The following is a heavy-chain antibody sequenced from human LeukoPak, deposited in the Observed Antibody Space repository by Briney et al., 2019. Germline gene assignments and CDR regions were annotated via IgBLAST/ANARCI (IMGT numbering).Heavy chain of an antibody. J-gene: IGHJ4*02. CDR1: GGSFSSYY. D-gene: IGHD6-13*01. CDR3: ARGSSSNSWYFDY. V-gene: IGHV4-34*01. CDR2: IHYSGSY. Sequence: SETLSLTCAVYGGSFSSYYWTWIRQPPGKGLEWIGEIHYSGSYTYNPSLKSPVTISVDTSKNQFSLKMNSVTPEDTAVYYCARGSSSNSWYFDYWGQGTLVTVSS.